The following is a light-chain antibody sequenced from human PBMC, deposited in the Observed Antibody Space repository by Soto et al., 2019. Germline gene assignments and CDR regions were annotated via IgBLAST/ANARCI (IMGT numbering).Light chain of an antibody. Sequence: QSALTQPASVSGSPGQSITISCTGTSSDVGGYNYVSWYQQHPGKAPKLMIYDVSNRPSGVSNRFSGSKSGNTASLTISGLQTEDEADYYCSSYTRSNTGVFGGGTNLTVL. CDR3: SSYTRSNTGV. V-gene: IGLV2-14*03. CDR2: DVS. CDR1: SSDVGGYNY. J-gene: IGLJ3*02.